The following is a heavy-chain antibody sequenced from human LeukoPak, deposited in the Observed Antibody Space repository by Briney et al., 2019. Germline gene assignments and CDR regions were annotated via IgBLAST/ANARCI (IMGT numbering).Heavy chain of an antibody. CDR3: ARVKAAAGFRTYYYGMDV. J-gene: IGHJ6*02. CDR1: GFTFSSYA. V-gene: IGHV3-30-3*01. Sequence: GGSLRLSCAASGFTFSSYAMHWVRQAPGKGLEWVAVKSYDGSNKYYADSVKGRFTISRDNSKNTLYLQMNSLRAEDTAVYYCARVKAAAGFRTYYYGMDVWGQGTTVTVSS. D-gene: IGHD6-13*01. CDR2: KSYDGSNK.